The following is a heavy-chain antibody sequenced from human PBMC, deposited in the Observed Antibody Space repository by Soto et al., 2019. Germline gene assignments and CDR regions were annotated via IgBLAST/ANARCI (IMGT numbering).Heavy chain of an antibody. V-gene: IGHV3-33*01. J-gene: IGHJ4*02. CDR1: GFYLARYD. Sequence: AGGSLRLSCAASGFYLARYDIHWVRQAPGKGLEWVALLWYDGTNEYYADSVKGRFTISKDNSKNTLYLQMDSLRAEDTAVYYCARETSYYFDYWGQGTLVTVSS. CDR2: LWYDGTNE. CDR3: ARETSYYFDY.